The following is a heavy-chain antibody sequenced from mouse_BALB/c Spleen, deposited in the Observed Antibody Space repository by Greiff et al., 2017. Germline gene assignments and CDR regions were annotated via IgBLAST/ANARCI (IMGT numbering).Heavy chain of an antibody. CDR1: GFTFSSYG. Sequence: EVKLVESGGDLVKPGGSLKLSCAASGFTFSSYGMSWVRQTPDKRLEWVATISSGGSYTYYPDSVKGRFTISRDNAKNTLYLQMSSLKSEDTAMYYCARRVQCAYWGQGTLVTVSA. J-gene: IGHJ3*01. CDR2: ISSGGSYT. CDR3: ARRVQCAY. D-gene: IGHD2-14*01. V-gene: IGHV5-6*01.